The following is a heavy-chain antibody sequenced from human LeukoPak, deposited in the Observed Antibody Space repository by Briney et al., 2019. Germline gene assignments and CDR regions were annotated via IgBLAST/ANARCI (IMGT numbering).Heavy chain of an antibody. V-gene: IGHV3-30*03. CDR3: ARDGGQGGSAYYFDY. CDR1: GFTFSNYG. D-gene: IGHD3-16*01. CDR2: ISYDGSNQ. J-gene: IGHJ4*02. Sequence: GGSLRLSCAASGFTFSNYGMHWVRQPPGKGLEWVAIISYDGSNQYCVDSVKGRFTISRDNSKNTLYLQMNSLRAEDTAVYYCARDGGQGGSAYYFDYWSQGTLVTVSS.